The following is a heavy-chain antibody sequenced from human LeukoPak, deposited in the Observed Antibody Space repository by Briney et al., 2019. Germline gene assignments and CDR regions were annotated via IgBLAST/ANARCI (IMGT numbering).Heavy chain of an antibody. CDR2: VSGSGGST. CDR1: GFTFSRNA. V-gene: IGHV3-23*01. Sequence: PGGSLRLSCTASGFTFSRNAMTWVRQAPGKGLEWVSGVSGSGGSTYYADSVKGRFTISRGNSKNTLYVQMNSLRAEDTAVYYCARGEDSGSPAGWGQGTLVTVSS. J-gene: IGHJ4*02. CDR3: ARGEDSGSPAG. D-gene: IGHD1-26*01.